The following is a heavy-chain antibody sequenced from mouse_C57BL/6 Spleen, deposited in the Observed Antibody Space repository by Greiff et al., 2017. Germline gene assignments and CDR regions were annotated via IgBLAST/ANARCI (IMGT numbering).Heavy chain of an antibody. Sequence: QVQLQESGAELARPGASVKMSCKASGYTFTSYTMHWVKQRPGQGLEWIGYINPSSGYTKYNQKFKDKATLTADKSSSTAYMQLSSLTSEDSAVYYCARKLANWDGYFDYWGQGTTLTVSS. D-gene: IGHD4-1*01. CDR3: ARKLANWDGYFDY. J-gene: IGHJ2*01. CDR2: INPSSGYT. CDR1: GYTFTSYT. V-gene: IGHV1-4*01.